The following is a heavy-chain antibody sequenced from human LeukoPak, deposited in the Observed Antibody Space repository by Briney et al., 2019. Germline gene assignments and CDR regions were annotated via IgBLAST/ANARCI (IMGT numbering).Heavy chain of an antibody. CDR2: ISGSGGST. J-gene: IGHJ4*02. CDR3: AKVCQVSGSYGNPADY. V-gene: IGHV3-23*01. CDR1: GFTFSSYA. Sequence: GGSLRLSCAASGFTFSSYAMSWVRQAPGKGLEWVSAISGSGGSTYYADSVKGRFTISRDNSKNTLYLQMNSLRAEDTAVYYCAKVCQVSGSYGNPADYWGQGTLVTVSS. D-gene: IGHD3-16*01.